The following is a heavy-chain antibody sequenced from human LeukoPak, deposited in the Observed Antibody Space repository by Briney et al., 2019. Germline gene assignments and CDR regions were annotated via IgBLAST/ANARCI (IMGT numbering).Heavy chain of an antibody. D-gene: IGHD6-13*01. CDR2: INHSGST. CDR3: AREIAAAGTLAAYDAFDI. J-gene: IGHJ3*02. V-gene: IGHV4-34*01. CDR1: GGSFSGYY. Sequence: SETLSLTCAVYGGSFSGYYWSWIRQPPGKGLEWIGEINHSGSTNYNPSLKSRVTISVDTSKNQFSLKLSSVTAADTAVYYCAREIAAAGTLAAYDAFDIWGQGTMVTVSS.